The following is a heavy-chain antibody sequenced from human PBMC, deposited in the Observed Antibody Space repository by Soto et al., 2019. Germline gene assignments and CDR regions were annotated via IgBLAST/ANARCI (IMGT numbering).Heavy chain of an antibody. D-gene: IGHD3-3*01. Sequence: GWSLILSCAASGFSFRTYAMSWVRQAPGKGLEWVSVITGSGGSTFYADSVKGRFTISRDNSKNTLYLQMNSLGAEDTAVYYCVKDYYDLCRGSSGPGGIWAQGYLV. V-gene: IGHV3-23*01. CDR1: GFSFRTYA. CDR2: ITGSGGST. J-gene: IGHJ4*02. CDR3: VKDYYDLCRGSSGPGGI.